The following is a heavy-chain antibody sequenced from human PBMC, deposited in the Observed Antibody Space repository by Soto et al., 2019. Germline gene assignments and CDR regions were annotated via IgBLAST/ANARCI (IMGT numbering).Heavy chain of an antibody. CDR3: ARDLGVSGSRFDY. V-gene: IGHV4-31*03. CDR1: GGSISSGGYY. D-gene: IGHD1-26*01. J-gene: IGHJ4*02. CDR2: IYYSGST. Sequence: QVQLQESGPGLVKPSQTLSLTCTVSGGSISSGGYYWSWIRKHPGKGLEWIGYIYYSGSTYYNPSLKSRVTISVDTSKNQFSLKLSSVTAADTAVYYCARDLGVSGSRFDYWGQGTLVTVSS.